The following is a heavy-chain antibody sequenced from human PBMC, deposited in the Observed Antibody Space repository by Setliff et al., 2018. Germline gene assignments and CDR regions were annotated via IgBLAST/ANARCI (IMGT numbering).Heavy chain of an antibody. J-gene: IGHJ4*02. CDR2: INPNSGGT. Sequence: ASVKVSCQASGGTFTNYAISWVRQAPGQGLEWMGWINPNSGGTNYAQKFQGWVTMPRDTSISTAYMELRSLRSDDTAMYYCARLGVGGNNYFDYWGQGTLVTVSS. V-gene: IGHV1-2*04. CDR1: GGTFTNYA. CDR3: ARLGVGGNNYFDY. D-gene: IGHD1-26*01.